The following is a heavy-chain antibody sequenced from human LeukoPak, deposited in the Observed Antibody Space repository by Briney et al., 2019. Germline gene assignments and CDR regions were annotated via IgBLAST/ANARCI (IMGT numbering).Heavy chain of an antibody. V-gene: IGHV1-18*01. CDR1: GYTFTSYG. D-gene: IGHD3-9*01. CDR3: ARDTKIYYDILTGPLDY. CDR2: ISPYNGNT. J-gene: IGHJ4*02. Sequence: ASVKVSCKASGYTFTSYGISWVRQAPGQGLEWMAWISPYNGNTNSAQRLQGRVTMTTDTSTSTAYMELRSLRSDDTAVYYCARDTKIYYDILTGPLDYWGQGTLVTVSS.